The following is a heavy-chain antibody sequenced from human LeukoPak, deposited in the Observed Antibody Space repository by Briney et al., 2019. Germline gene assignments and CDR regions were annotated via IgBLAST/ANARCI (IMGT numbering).Heavy chain of an antibody. V-gene: IGHV1-2*02. CDR3: ARVITGSITPYDY. D-gene: IGHD1-7*01. CDR1: GYTFTGYY. CDR2: INPNSGGT. J-gene: IGHJ4*02. Sequence: ASVKVPYKASGYTFTGYYMHWVRQAPGQGLEWMGWINPNSGGTNYAQKFQGRVTMTRDTSISTAYMELSRLRSDDTAVYYCARVITGSITPYDYWGQGSLPTVSS.